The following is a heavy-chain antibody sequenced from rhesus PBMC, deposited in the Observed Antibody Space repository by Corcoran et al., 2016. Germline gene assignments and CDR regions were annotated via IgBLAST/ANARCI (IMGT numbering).Heavy chain of an antibody. J-gene: IGHJ4*01. Sequence: QVQLQESGPGLVKPSATLFLICAVYGGSTSDNYHWNWIRQSPGKGLVWIGNINGTTANSYSRPSHQSGVTSARDEATNRFVLMLTSVTAADTALDDGAREGATGNFDYWGQGVLVTVSS. D-gene: IGHD5-42*01. CDR3: AREGATGNFDY. CDR2: INGTTANS. CDR1: GGSTSDNYH. V-gene: IGHV4S9*01.